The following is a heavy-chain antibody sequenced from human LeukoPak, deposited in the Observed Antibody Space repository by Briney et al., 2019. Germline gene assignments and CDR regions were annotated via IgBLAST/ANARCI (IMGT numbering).Heavy chain of an antibody. J-gene: IGHJ6*03. CDR2: ISGSGGST. CDR1: GFSFSDYC. Sequence: PGGSLRLSCAVSGFSFSDYCMHWVRQAPGKGLEWVSAISGSGGSTYYADSVKGRFTISRDNSKNTLYLQMNSLRAEDTAVYYCAKCLMVKYYYYYYMDVWGKGTTVTVSS. CDR3: AKCLMVKYYYYYYMDV. D-gene: IGHD5-18*01. V-gene: IGHV3-23*01.